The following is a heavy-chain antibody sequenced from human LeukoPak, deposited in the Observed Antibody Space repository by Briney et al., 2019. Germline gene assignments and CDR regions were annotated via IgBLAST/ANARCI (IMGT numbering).Heavy chain of an antibody. V-gene: IGHV1-18*01. Sequence: ASVKVSCKASGYTFTSYGISWVRQAPGQGLEWMGWISAYNGNTNYAQKLQGRVTMTTDTSTSTAYMELRSLRSDDTAVYYCARGAVYYYDSSGYYSAFDYWGQGTLVTVSS. CDR2: ISAYNGNT. CDR1: GYTFTSYG. J-gene: IGHJ4*02. D-gene: IGHD3-22*01. CDR3: ARGAVYYYDSSGYYSAFDY.